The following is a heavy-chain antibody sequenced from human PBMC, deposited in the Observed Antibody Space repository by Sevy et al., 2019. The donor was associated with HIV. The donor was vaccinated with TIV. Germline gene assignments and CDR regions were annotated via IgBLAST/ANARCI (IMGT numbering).Heavy chain of an antibody. D-gene: IGHD6-19*01. J-gene: IGHJ6*02. CDR1: GGSISSSSYY. Sequence: SETLSLTCTVSGGSISSSSYYWGWIRQPPGKGLEWIGRIYYSGSTYYNPSLKGRFTISVDTSKNQLSLKLSSVTAADTAVYYCAGRLGSGWNNHGMDVWGQGTTVTVSS. CDR2: IYYSGST. V-gene: IGHV4-39*01. CDR3: AGRLGSGWNNHGMDV.